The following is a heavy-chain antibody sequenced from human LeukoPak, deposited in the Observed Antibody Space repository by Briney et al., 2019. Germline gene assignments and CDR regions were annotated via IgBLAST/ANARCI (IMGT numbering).Heavy chain of an antibody. D-gene: IGHD6-13*01. Sequence: GESLKISCKVSGYGLTNNWIGWVRQVPGKGLEWMRIIYPGYSDTRYSPSFQGQVTFSVDTSTSTVYLQWSSLKASDTAIYYCARFALSSSLDYWGQGTLVTVSP. J-gene: IGHJ4*02. CDR1: GYGLTNNW. V-gene: IGHV5-51*01. CDR2: IYPGYSDT. CDR3: ARFALSSSLDY.